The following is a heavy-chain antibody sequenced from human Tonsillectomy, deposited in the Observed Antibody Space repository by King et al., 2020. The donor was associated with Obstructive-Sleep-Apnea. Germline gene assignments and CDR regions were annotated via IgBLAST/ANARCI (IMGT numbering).Heavy chain of an antibody. Sequence: VQLVQSGAEVKKPGASVKVSCEASGYTFSSYYIYWVRQAPGQGLEWMGILNPSGGGTSYSQNFQGRVTMTRDTSTSTVYMELSSLRSEDTAVYYCARGYGGLHYGMDVWGQGTTVNVAS. CDR1: GYTFSSYY. D-gene: IGHD4-23*01. V-gene: IGHV1-46*01. J-gene: IGHJ6*02. CDR3: ARGYGGLHYGMDV. CDR2: LNPSGGGT.